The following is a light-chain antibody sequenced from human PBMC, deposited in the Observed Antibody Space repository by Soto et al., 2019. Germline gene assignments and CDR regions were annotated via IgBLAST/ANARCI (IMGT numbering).Light chain of an antibody. Sequence: DIQMTQSPSSLSASVGDRVTIACRASQVIRDDLNWYQQKPGKAPKRLFYAASTLESGVPSRFSGSGYDTDFTLTINDLQPEDFATYYCLQHNSFPPWTFGQGTKVEVK. CDR1: QVIRDD. CDR2: AAS. J-gene: IGKJ1*01. CDR3: LQHNSFPPWT. V-gene: IGKV1-17*02.